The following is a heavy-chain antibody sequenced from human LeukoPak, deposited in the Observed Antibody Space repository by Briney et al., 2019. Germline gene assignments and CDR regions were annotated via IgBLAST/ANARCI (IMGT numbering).Heavy chain of an antibody. Sequence: PGGSLRLSCAASGFTFSIYWMSWVRQAPGKGLEWVANIKQDGSEKYYVDSVKGRFTISRDNAKNSLYLQMNSLRAEDTAVYYCARDRDDYGDYPGAFDIWGQGTMVTVSS. CDR3: ARDRDDYGDYPGAFDI. J-gene: IGHJ3*02. V-gene: IGHV3-7*01. CDR2: IKQDGSEK. CDR1: GFTFSIYW. D-gene: IGHD4-17*01.